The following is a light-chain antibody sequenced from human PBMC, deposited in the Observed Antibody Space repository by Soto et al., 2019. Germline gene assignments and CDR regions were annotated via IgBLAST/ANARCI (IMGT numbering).Light chain of an antibody. CDR1: QSVNXN. CDR3: QQYNNWPLLT. V-gene: IGKV3-15*01. CDR2: GAS. Sequence: EIIVTQSPATLSVSPGERATLSCRASQSVNXNLAWYQQKPGQAPRLLIYGASTRATGIPARFGGSGYGTEFTLTISSLQSEDFAIYYCQQYNNWPLLTFGGGTKVEIK. J-gene: IGKJ4*01.